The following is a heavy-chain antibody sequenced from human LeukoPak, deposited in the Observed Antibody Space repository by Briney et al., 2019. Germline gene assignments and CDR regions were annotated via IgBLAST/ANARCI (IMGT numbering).Heavy chain of an antibody. CDR3: ARANNWDYALGY. D-gene: IGHD4-17*01. CDR1: GYTFTGYY. V-gene: IGHV1-2*02. J-gene: IGHJ4*02. CDR2: INPNSGGT. Sequence: ASVKVSCKASGYTFTGYYMHWVRQAPGQGLEWMGWINPNSGGTNYAQKFQGRVTMTTDTSTATVYMELRSLRSDDTAMYYCARANNWDYALGYWGQGTLVTVSS.